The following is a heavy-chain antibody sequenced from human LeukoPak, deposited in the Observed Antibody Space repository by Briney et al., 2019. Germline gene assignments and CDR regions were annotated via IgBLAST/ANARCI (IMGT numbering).Heavy chain of an antibody. CDR3: AKVLGMATSPFDY. CDR1: GFTFDDYA. Sequence: GGSLRLSCAASGFTFDDYAMHWVRQAPGKGLEWVSGISWNSGSIGYADSVKGRFTISRDNAKNSLYLQMNSLRAEDTAVYYCAKVLGMATSPFDYWGQGTLVTVSS. V-gene: IGHV3-9*01. CDR2: ISWNSGSI. D-gene: IGHD5-24*01. J-gene: IGHJ4*02.